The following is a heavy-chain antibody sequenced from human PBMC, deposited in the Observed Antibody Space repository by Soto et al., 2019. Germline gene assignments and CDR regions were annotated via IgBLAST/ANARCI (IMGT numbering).Heavy chain of an antibody. CDR1: GFTFSDYY. CDR3: ARSSAYYDFWSGYYTYNWFDP. Sequence: LRLSCAASGFTFSDYYMSWIRQAPGKGLEWVSYISSSGSTIYYADSVKGRFTISRDNAKNSLYLQMNSLRAEDTAVYYCARSSAYYDFWSGYYTYNWFDPWGQGTPVTVSS. J-gene: IGHJ5*02. CDR2: ISSSGSTI. V-gene: IGHV3-11*01. D-gene: IGHD3-3*01.